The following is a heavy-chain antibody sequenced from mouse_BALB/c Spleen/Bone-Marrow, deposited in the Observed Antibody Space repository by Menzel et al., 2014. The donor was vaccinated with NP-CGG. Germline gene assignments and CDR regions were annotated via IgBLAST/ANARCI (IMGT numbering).Heavy chain of an antibody. CDR2: ISDGGGRA. D-gene: IGHD3-2*01. Sequence: EVQGVESGGGLVQPGGSLKLSCAASGFTFSSYTMSWIRLTPEKRLEWVAYISDGGGRAYYPDTVKGRFTISRDNAKNTLYLQMSSLRSEDTAMYYCARQLDSSGYVLDYWGQGTTLTVSS. J-gene: IGHJ2*01. CDR3: ARQLDSSGYVLDY. V-gene: IGHV5-12-2*01. CDR1: GFTFSSYT.